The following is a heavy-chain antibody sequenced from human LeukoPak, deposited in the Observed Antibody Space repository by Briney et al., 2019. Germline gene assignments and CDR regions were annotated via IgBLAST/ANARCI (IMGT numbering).Heavy chain of an antibody. V-gene: IGHV5-51*01. J-gene: IGHJ6*02. CDR1: GSRFTSYW. CDR2: IYPGDSDT. Sequence: GASLKISSKGSGSRFTSYWIGWVRRLPGKGLEWMGIIYPGDSDTRYSPSFQGQVTISADKSISTAYLQWSSLKASDTAMYYCARALRGVRYYYGMEVWGQGTTVTVSS. CDR3: ARALRGVRYYYGMEV. D-gene: IGHD3-10*01.